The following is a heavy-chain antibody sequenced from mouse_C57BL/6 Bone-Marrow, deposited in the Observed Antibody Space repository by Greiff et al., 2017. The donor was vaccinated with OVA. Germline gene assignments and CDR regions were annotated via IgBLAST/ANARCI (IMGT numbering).Heavy chain of an antibody. Sequence: QVQLQQPGAELVKPGASVKLSCKASGYTFTSYWMQWVKQRPGQGLEWIGEIDPSDSYTNYNQKFKGKATLTVDTSSSNAYMQLSNLTSEDSAVEYCAEAENEWEGYCEVWGTGTTATVSS. CDR3: AEAENEWEGYCEV. D-gene: IGHD1-3*01. CDR1: GYTFTSYW. CDR2: IDPSDSYT. J-gene: IGHJ1*03. V-gene: IGHV1-50*01.